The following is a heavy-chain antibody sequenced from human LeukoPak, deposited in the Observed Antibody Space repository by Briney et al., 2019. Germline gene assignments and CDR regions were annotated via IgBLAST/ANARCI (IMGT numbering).Heavy chain of an antibody. J-gene: IGHJ3*02. V-gene: IGHV3-74*01. CDR2: INSDGINT. CDR3: TRLESGKYGDAFDI. Sequence: GGSLRLSCAASGFTFSNYWMHWVRQAPGKGLVWVSHINSDGINTSYADSVKGRFTISRDNAKNTAYLQMNSLKTEDTAVYYCTRLESGKYGDAFDIWGQGTMVTVSS. D-gene: IGHD1-26*01. CDR1: GFTFSNYW.